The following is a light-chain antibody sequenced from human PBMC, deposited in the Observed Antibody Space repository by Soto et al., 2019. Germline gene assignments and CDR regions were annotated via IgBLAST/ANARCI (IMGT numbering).Light chain of an antibody. CDR3: SSYTNNNTRI. V-gene: IGLV2-14*01. CDR2: EVS. J-gene: IGLJ2*01. Sequence: QSVLTQPASVSGSPGQSITISCTGTNSDIGVYKYVSWYQQFPGKAPKLMIYEVSNRPSGVSNRFSGPKSGNTASLTISGLQAEDEADYYCSSYTNNNTRIFGGGTKLTVL. CDR1: NSDIGVYKY.